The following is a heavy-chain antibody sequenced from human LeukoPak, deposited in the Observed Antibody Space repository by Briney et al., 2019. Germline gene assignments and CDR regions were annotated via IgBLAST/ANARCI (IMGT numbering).Heavy chain of an antibody. CDR2: ISGSGGST. J-gene: IGHJ4*02. V-gene: IGHV3-23*01. CDR1: GFTFSSYA. Sequence: GGSLRLSCAASGFTFSSYAMSWVRQAPGKGQEWVSAISGSGGSTYYADSVKGRFTISRDNSKNTLYLQVNSLRAEDTAVYYCAKGGKWDVTPFDYWGQGTLVTVSS. CDR3: AKGGKWDVTPFDY. D-gene: IGHD1-26*01.